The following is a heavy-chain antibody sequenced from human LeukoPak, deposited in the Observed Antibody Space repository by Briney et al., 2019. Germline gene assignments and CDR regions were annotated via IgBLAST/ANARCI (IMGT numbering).Heavy chain of an antibody. CDR2: TSSSDAGT. D-gene: IGHD2-21*01. V-gene: IGHV3-23*01. CDR3: AKAPVTSCRGAYCYPFDS. Sequence: GGSLRLSCAASGFSFSRYWMSWVRQTPGKGLEWVAATSSSDAGTYHADSVRGRFTISRDNSKNTLYLQMNSLRAEDAAVYFCAKAPVTSCRGAYCYPFDSWGQGTLVTVSS. J-gene: IGHJ4*02. CDR1: GFSFSRYW.